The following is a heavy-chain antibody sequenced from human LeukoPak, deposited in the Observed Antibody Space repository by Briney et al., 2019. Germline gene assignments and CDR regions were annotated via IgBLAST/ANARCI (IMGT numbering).Heavy chain of an antibody. CDR3: ARGNSGYDYAFDI. CDR1: GGSISSYH. J-gene: IGHJ3*02. Sequence: PSETLSRTCTVSGGSISSYHWSWIRQPPGKGLQWIGFIYSSGSTNYNPSLKSRVTISLDTSKNQFSLRVSSVTSADTAVYYCARGNSGYDYAFDIWGQGTMVTVSS. CDR2: IYSSGST. D-gene: IGHD5-12*01. V-gene: IGHV4-59*01.